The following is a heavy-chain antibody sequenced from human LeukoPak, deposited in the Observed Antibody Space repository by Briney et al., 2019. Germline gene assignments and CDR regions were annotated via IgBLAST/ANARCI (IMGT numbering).Heavy chain of an antibody. CDR2: INPNSGGT. Sequence: ASVKVSCKASGYTFTGYYMHWVPQAPGQGLEWMGWINPNSGGTNYAQKFQGRVTMTRDTSISTAYMELSRLRSDDTAVYYCARDRGDSSGFYYFDYWGQGTLVTVSS. CDR1: GYTFTGYY. D-gene: IGHD3-22*01. CDR3: ARDRGDSSGFYYFDY. V-gene: IGHV1-2*02. J-gene: IGHJ4*02.